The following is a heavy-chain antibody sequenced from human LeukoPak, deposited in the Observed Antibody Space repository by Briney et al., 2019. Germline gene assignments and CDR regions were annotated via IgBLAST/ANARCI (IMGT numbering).Heavy chain of an antibody. D-gene: IGHD6-19*01. CDR3: AKGPAPIAVAGTDY. CDR2: ISGSGGST. CDR1: GFTLSSYA. Sequence: PGGSLRLSCAASGFTLSSYAMSWVRQAPGKGLEWVSAISGSGGSTYYADSVKGRFTISRDNSKNTLYLQMNSLRAEDTAVYYCAKGPAPIAVAGTDYWGQGTLVTVSS. J-gene: IGHJ4*02. V-gene: IGHV3-23*01.